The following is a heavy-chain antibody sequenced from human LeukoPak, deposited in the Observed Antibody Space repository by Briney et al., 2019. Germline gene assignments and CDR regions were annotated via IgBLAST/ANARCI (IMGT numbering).Heavy chain of an antibody. J-gene: IGHJ4*02. CDR1: GFTFSSYG. D-gene: IGHD6-13*01. Sequence: GGSLRLSCAASGFTFSSYGMHWVRQAPGKGLEWVAVISYDGSNKYYADSVKGRFTISRDNSKNTLYLQMNSLRAEDTAVYYCAKRAAAGSFDYWGQGILVTVSS. CDR2: ISYDGSNK. V-gene: IGHV3-30*18. CDR3: AKRAAAGSFDY.